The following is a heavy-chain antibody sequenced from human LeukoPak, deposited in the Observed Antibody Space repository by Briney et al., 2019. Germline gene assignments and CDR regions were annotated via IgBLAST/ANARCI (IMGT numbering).Heavy chain of an antibody. V-gene: IGHV3-30*02. D-gene: IGHD3-9*01. Sequence: PGGSLRLSCAASGFTVSGNYMSWIRQAPGKGLEWVAFIRYDGSNKYYADSVKGRFTISRDNSKNTLYLQMNSLRAEDTAVYYCARTYDILTGYGYWGQGTLVTVSS. CDR2: IRYDGSNK. CDR1: GFTVSGNY. CDR3: ARTYDILTGYGY. J-gene: IGHJ4*02.